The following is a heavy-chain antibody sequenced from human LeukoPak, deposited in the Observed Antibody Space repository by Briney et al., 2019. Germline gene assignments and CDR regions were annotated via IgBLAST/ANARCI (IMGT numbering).Heavy chain of an antibody. CDR1: GFTFSSYG. V-gene: IGHV3-30*02. D-gene: IGHD3-22*01. Sequence: GGSLRLSCAASGFTFSSYGMHWVRQAPGKGLEWVAFIRYDGSNKYYADSVKGRFTISRDNSKNTLYLQMNSLRAEDTAVYYCAKPQDGYDSSGSPYYYYMDVWGKGTTVTVSS. CDR3: AKPQDGYDSSGSPYYYYMDV. CDR2: IRYDGSNK. J-gene: IGHJ6*03.